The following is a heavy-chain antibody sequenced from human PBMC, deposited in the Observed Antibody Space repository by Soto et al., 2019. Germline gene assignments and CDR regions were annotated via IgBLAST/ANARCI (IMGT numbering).Heavy chain of an antibody. CDR2: IYYSEST. V-gene: IGHV4-59*01. CDR3: ARRYSRNFDY. CDR1: GGSLSSYN. J-gene: IGHJ4*02. Sequence: SETLSLTCTVSGGSLSSYNWSWIRQAPGKGLENLGYIYYSESTNYNPSFKSRVTISVDTSKNQFSLKLSSVTAADTAVYYCARRYSRNFDYRGQGTLVTVSS. D-gene: IGHD6-13*01.